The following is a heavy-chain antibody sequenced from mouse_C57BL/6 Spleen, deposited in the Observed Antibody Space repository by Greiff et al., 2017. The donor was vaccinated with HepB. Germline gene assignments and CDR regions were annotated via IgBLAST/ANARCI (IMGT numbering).Heavy chain of an antibody. Sequence: EVHLVESGGDLVKPGGSLKLSCAASGFTFSSYGMSWVRQTPDKRLEWVATISSGGSYTYYPDSVKGRFTISRDNAKNTLYLQMSSLKSEDTAMYYCARRRSNYGGDAMDYWGQGTSVTVSS. CDR1: GFTFSSYG. CDR3: ARRRSNYGGDAMDY. J-gene: IGHJ4*01. D-gene: IGHD2-5*01. CDR2: ISSGGSYT. V-gene: IGHV5-6*01.